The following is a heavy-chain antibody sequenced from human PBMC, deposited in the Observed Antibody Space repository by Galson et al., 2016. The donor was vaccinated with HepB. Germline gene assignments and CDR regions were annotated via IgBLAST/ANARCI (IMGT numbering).Heavy chain of an antibody. V-gene: IGHV2-5*02. J-gene: IGHJ4*02. CDR3: AHRRTSADYGSGKDRYFDY. CDR2: IYWDGDE. Sequence: PALVKPTQTLTLTCTFSGFSLSTTGVGVGWMRQPPGKTLEWLAHIYWDGDERYSPSLKSRLTITKDTSKNRVVLTMTNMDPVGTATYYCAHRRTSADYGSGKDRYFDYWGQGTLVTVSS. D-gene: IGHD3-10*01. CDR1: GFSLSTTGVG.